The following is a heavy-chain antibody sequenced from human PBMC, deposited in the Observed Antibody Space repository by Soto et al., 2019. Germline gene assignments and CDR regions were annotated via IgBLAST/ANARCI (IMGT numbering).Heavy chain of an antibody. J-gene: IGHJ6*02. CDR3: AVYSSSSHYYYGMDV. CDR2: IYYSGST. Sequence: TLSLPCTVSGGSISSSSYYWGWIRQPPGKGLEWIGSIYYSGSTYYNPSLKSRVTISVDTSKNQFSLKLSSVTAADTAVYYCAVYSSSSHYYYGMDVWRQVTTVTVSS. CDR1: GGSISSSSYY. V-gene: IGHV4-39*01. D-gene: IGHD6-6*01.